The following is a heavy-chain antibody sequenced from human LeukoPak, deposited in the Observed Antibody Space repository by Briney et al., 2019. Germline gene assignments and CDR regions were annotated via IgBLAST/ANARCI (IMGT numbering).Heavy chain of an antibody. CDR3: ARDRGRGWPYYMDV. D-gene: IGHD6-19*01. Sequence: SETLSLTCAVYGGSFSGYYWSWIRQPPGKGLEWIGEINYSGSTNYNPSLKSRVTISVDTSKNQFSLKLSSVTAADTAVYYCARDRGRGWPYYMDVWGKGTTVTISS. CDR2: INYSGST. CDR1: GGSFSGYY. J-gene: IGHJ6*03. V-gene: IGHV4-34*01.